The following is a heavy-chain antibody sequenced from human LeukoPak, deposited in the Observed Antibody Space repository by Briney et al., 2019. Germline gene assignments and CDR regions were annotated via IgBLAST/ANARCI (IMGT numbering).Heavy chain of an antibody. J-gene: IGHJ6*01. CDR2: ISHSGST. CDR1: GESFSGYY. Sequence: ETLSHTCAVYGESFSGYYWSWIPQPPGKGLEWIGEISHSGSTNHTPPLTSRVTIPVDQSKNQTSPKLNCATAAATALYYCTRRPTYGSCSYYRPHGMDGCGQATTVIVS. V-gene: IGHV4-34*01. D-gene: IGHD3-10*01. CDR3: TRRPTYGSCSYYRPHGMDG.